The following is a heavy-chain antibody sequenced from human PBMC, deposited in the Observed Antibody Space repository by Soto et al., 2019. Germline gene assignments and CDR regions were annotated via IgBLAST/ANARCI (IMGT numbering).Heavy chain of an antibody. Sequence: EVQLVESGGGLVQPGGSLRVSCAASGFSFSSYSMNWVRQAPGKGLEWVSYISSSSRTIYYADSVKGRFTISRDNAKNSLYLQMNSLRDEDTGVYYCAKDRSSTMYAMDVWGQGTTGTFSS. CDR3: AKDRSSTMYAMDV. V-gene: IGHV3-48*02. CDR2: ISSSSRTI. D-gene: IGHD2-2*01. J-gene: IGHJ6*02. CDR1: GFSFSSYS.